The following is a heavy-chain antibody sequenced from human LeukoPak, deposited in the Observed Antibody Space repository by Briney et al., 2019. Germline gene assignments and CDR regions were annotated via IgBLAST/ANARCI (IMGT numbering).Heavy chain of an antibody. Sequence: PGGSLRLSCAASGFSFSSYWMSWVRQAPGKGLEWVANIKQDRSEKYHVDSVKGRFTISRDNAKNSLYLQMNSLRAEDTAVYYCARESNDFWSGRRIDYWGQGTLVTVSS. J-gene: IGHJ4*02. CDR1: GFSFSSYW. D-gene: IGHD3-3*01. CDR2: IKQDRSEK. CDR3: ARESNDFWSGRRIDY. V-gene: IGHV3-7*01.